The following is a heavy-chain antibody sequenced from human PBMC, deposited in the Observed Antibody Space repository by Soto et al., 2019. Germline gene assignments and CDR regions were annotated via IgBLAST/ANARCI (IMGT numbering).Heavy chain of an antibody. V-gene: IGHV1-18*01. CDR1: GYTFTSYG. CDR3: ATALAVALVDY. J-gene: IGHJ4*02. Sequence: QVQLVQSGAEVKKPGASVKVSCKASGYTFTSYGISWVRQAPGQGLERMGWISAYNGNTKYAQKLQGRVSITTDTSTSTPSIELTTLTSDDTAVSYCATALAVALVDYWPPATLVTVSS. CDR2: ISAYNGNT. D-gene: IGHD2-15*01.